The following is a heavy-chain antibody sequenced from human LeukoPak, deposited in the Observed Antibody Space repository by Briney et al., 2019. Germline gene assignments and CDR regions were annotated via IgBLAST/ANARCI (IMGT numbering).Heavy chain of an antibody. J-gene: IGHJ6*02. CDR2: IYYSGST. CDR3: ARDGPYYGSGRLYYYYGMDV. D-gene: IGHD3-10*01. CDR1: GGSISSYY. V-gene: IGHV4-59*01. Sequence: SETLSLTCTVSGGSISSYYWSWIRQPPGKGLEWIGYIYYSGSTNYNPSLKSRVTISVDTSKNQFSLKLSSVTAADTAVYYCARDGPYYGSGRLYYYYGMDVWGQGTTVTVSS.